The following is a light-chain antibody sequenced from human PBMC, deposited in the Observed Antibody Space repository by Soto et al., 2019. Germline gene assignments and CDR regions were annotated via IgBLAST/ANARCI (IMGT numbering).Light chain of an antibody. CDR3: QQYDKWPHT. Sequence: EMVMTQSPATLSVSPGERATLSCRASQNLSRNLAWYQQQPGQAPRLLIFYASTMAAGIPTRFSGSGSGTDFTLTISRLQSEDFAVYCRQQYDKWPHTFGQGTKLEIK. CDR1: QNLSRN. CDR2: YAS. V-gene: IGKV3-15*01. J-gene: IGKJ2*01.